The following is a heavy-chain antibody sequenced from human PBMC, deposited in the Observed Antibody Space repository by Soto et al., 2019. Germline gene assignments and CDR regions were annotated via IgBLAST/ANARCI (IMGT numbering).Heavy chain of an antibody. CDR1: GFTFSSYS. CDR2: ITRNSDI. Sequence: PGGSLRLSCAASGFTFSSYSMHWVRQAPGKGLEWVSAITRNSDIYYADSVKGRFTISRDNAQNSVSLQMDSLRAEDTAVYYCAREETAWPLAYGLDVWGQGTTVTVS. CDR3: AREETAWPLAYGLDV. D-gene: IGHD2-21*02. V-gene: IGHV3-21*01. J-gene: IGHJ6*02.